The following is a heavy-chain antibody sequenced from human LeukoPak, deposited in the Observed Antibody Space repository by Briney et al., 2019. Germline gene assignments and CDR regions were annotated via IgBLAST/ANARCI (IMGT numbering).Heavy chain of an antibody. V-gene: IGHV4-4*07. D-gene: IGHD6-13*01. CDR1: GGSISSYY. Sequence: PSETLSLTCTVSGGSISSYYWSWIRQPAGKGLEWIGRIYTSGSTNYNPSLKSRVTMSVDTSKNQFSLNLSSVTAADTAVYYCARCTIAAAGIRFDYWGQGTLVTVSS. CDR3: ARCTIAAAGIRFDY. CDR2: IYTSGST. J-gene: IGHJ4*02.